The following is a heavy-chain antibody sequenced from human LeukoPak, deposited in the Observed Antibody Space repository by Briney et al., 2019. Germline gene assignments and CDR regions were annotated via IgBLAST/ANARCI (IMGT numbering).Heavy chain of an antibody. J-gene: IGHJ4*02. V-gene: IGHV4-34*01. CDR3: AREGGFYRPLDY. D-gene: IGHD3-3*01. CDR2: INHSGIT. CDR1: GGSFSVYY. Sequence: SETLSLTCAVYGGSFSVYYWNWIRQPPGKGLEWIGEINHSGITNYNPSLKSRVTISVDTSKNQFSLKLNSLTAADTAVYYCAREGGFYRPLDYSGQGTLVTVSS.